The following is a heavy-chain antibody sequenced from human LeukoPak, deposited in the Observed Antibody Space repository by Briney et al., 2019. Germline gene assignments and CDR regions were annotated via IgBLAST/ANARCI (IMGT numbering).Heavy chain of an antibody. Sequence: SETLSLTCTVSGGSISSSSYYWGWIRQPPGKGLEWIGSIYYSGSTYYNPSLKSRVTISVDTSKNQFSLKLSSVTAADTAVYYCARDRGGSSGWAIKRWSVWFDPWGQGTLVTVSS. CDR1: GGSISSSSYY. J-gene: IGHJ5*02. D-gene: IGHD6-19*01. CDR3: ARDRGGSSGWAIKRWSVWFDP. CDR2: IYYSGST. V-gene: IGHV4-39*02.